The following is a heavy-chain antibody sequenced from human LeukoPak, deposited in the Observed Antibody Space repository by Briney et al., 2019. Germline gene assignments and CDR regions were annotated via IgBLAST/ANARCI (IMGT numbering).Heavy chain of an antibody. D-gene: IGHD6-13*01. CDR2: IYPGDSDT. V-gene: IGHV5-51*01. CDR3: ARPGYSSSWYTEDAFDI. Sequence: GESLKISCKGSGYIFTSYWIGWVRQMPGKGLEWMGIIYPGDSDTRYSPSFQGQVTISADKSISTAYLQWSSLKASDTAMYYCARPGYSSSWYTEDAFDIWGQGTMVTVSS. CDR1: GYIFTSYW. J-gene: IGHJ3*02.